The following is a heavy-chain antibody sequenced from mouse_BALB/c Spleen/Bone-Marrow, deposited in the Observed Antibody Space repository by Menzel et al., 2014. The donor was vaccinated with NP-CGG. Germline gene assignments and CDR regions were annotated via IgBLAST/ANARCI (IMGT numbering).Heavy chain of an antibody. V-gene: IGHV1-26*01. Sequence: EVQLQQSGPDLVKPGAPVKISCKASGYSFTGYYMHWVKQSHGKSLEWIGRVNPNNGGTSYNQKFKGKAILTVDKSSSTAYMELRSLTSEDSAVYYCARGPTTVVAYYYAMDYWGQGTSVTVSS. CDR1: GYSFTGYY. J-gene: IGHJ4*01. CDR2: VNPNNGGT. D-gene: IGHD1-1*01. CDR3: ARGPTTVVAYYYAMDY.